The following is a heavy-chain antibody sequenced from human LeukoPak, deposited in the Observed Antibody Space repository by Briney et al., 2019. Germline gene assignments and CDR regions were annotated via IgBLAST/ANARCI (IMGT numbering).Heavy chain of an antibody. CDR1: GYTLSELS. Sequence: ASVRDSCMVSGYTLSELSRHWVAQAPGKGLEWMGGFDPEDGETIYAQKFQGRVTMTEDTSTDTAYMELSSLRSEDTAVYYCATWEIAGLQVDTGGERTLVTVSS. CDR2: FDPEDGET. D-gene: IGHD6-13*01. V-gene: IGHV1-24*01. J-gene: IGHJ5*02. CDR3: ATWEIAGLQVDT.